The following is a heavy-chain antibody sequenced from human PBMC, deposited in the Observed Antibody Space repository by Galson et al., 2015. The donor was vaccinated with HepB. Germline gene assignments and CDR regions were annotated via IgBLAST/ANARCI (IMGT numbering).Heavy chain of an antibody. D-gene: IGHD4-17*01. V-gene: IGHV3-30*02. CDR3: AKLFTVTTEGLDY. Sequence: SLRLSCAASGFTFSSYGMHWVRQAPGKGLEWVAFIRYDGSNKYYADSVKGRFTISRDNSKNTLYLQMNSLRAEDTAVYYCAKLFTVTTEGLDYWGQGTLVTVSS. CDR1: GFTFSSYG. J-gene: IGHJ4*02. CDR2: IRYDGSNK.